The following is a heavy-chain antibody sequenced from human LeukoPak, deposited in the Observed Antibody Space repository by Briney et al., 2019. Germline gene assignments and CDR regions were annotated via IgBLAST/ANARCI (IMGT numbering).Heavy chain of an antibody. J-gene: IGHJ5*02. D-gene: IGHD3-22*01. CDR3: ARDPNYDSSGYSPSWFDP. V-gene: IGHV1-18*01. CDR1: GYTFTSYG. Sequence: GASVKVSCKASGYTFTSYGISWVRQAPGQGLEWMGWISAYNGNTNYAQKLQGRVTMTTHTSTSTAYMELRSLRSDDTAVYYCARDPNYDSSGYSPSWFDPWGQGTLVTVSS. CDR2: ISAYNGNT.